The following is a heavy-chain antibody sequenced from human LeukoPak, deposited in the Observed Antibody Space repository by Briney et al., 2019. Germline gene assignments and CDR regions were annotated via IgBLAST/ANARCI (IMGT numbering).Heavy chain of an antibody. CDR3: ARVPFSSYGDSYYGMDV. CDR2: IYYSGST. J-gene: IGHJ6*02. CDR1: GGSFSGYY. V-gene: IGHV4-59*01. Sequence: SSETLSLTCAVYGGSFSGYYWSWIRQPPGKGLEWIGYIYYSGSTNYNPSLKSRVTISVDTSKNQFSLKLSSVTAADTAVYYCARVPFSSYGDSYYGMDVWGQGTTVTVSS. D-gene: IGHD4-17*01.